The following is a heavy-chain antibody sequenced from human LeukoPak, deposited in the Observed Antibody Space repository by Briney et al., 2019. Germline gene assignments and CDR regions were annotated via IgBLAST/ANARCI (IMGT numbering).Heavy chain of an antibody. V-gene: IGHV3-23*01. Sequence: GGSLRLSCAASGFTFDDYAMHWVRQAPGKGLEWVSAISGSGGSTYYADSVKGRFTISRDNSKNTLYLQMNSLRAEDTAVYYCAKGTSTVTNNWFDPWGQGTLVTVSS. CDR1: GFTFDDYA. CDR3: AKGTSTVTNNWFDP. J-gene: IGHJ5*02. CDR2: ISGSGGST. D-gene: IGHD4-17*01.